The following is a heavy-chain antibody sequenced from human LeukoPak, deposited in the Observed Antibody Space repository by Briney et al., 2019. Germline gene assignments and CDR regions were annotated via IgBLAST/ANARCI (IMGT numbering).Heavy chain of an antibody. CDR3: ARGPRSSDWYSIDY. CDR1: GGSFSGYY. J-gene: IGHJ4*02. Sequence: SETLSLTCAVYGGSFSGYYWSWIRQPAGKGLEWIGRIYSSGSTNYNPSLKSRVTVSVDTSKNQFSLKLSSVTAADTAVYYCARGPRSSDWYSIDYWGRGTLVTVSS. D-gene: IGHD6-19*01. V-gene: IGHV4-59*10. CDR2: IYSSGST.